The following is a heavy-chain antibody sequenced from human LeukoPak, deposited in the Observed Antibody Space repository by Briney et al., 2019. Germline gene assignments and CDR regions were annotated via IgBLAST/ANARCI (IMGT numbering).Heavy chain of an antibody. J-gene: IGHJ6*03. CDR3: ARRAFAYYHSYYYYYMDV. V-gene: IGHV4-39*07. Sequence: SETLSLTCTVSSGSTSSSSYYWGWIRQPPGKGLEWIGSIYYSGSTYYNPSLKSRVTISVDTSKNQFSLKLSSVTAADTAVYYCARRAFAYYHSYYYYYMDVWGKGTTVTVSS. CDR2: IYYSGST. D-gene: IGHD3-22*01. CDR1: SGSTSSSSYY.